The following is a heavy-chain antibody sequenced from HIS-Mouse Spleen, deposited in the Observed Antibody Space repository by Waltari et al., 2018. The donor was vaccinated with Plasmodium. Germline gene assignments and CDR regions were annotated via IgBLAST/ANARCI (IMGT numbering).Heavy chain of an antibody. J-gene: IGHJ2*01. CDR2: IKQEGSEK. V-gene: IGHV3-7*01. D-gene: IGHD6-13*01. Sequence: EVQLVESGGGLVQPGGSLRLSCAASVFPFSSYWMSWVRQAPGKGLEWVANIKQEGSEKYYVDSVKGRFTISRDNAKNSLYLQMNSLRAEDTAVYYCASSWYWYFDLWGRGTLVTVSS. CDR3: ASSWYWYFDL. CDR1: VFPFSSYW.